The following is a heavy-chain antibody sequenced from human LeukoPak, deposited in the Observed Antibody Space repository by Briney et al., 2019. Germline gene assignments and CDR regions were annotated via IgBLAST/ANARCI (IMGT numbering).Heavy chain of an antibody. Sequence: GESLKISCKGSGYSFTSYWIGWVRQMPGKGLEWMGIIYPGDSDTRYSPSFQGQVTISADKSISTAYLQWSSLKASDTAMYYCARGYYGSGSPDYYYYYGMDVWGQGTTVTVSS. V-gene: IGHV5-51*01. CDR2: IYPGDSDT. CDR1: GYSFTSYW. J-gene: IGHJ6*02. D-gene: IGHD3-10*01. CDR3: ARGYYGSGSPDYYYYYGMDV.